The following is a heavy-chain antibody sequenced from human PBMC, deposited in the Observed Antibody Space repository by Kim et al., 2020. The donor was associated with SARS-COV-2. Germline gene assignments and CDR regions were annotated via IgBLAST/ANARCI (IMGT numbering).Heavy chain of an antibody. J-gene: IGHJ4*02. V-gene: IGHV1-3*01. CDR1: GYTFTSYA. CDR2: INAGNGNT. CDR3: ARGSNSVVVGATSGDY. Sequence: ASVKVSCKASGYTFTSYAMHWVRQAPGQRLEWMGWINAGNGNTKYSQKFQGRVTITRDTSASTAYMELSSLRSEDTAVYYCARGSNSVVVGATSGDYWGQGTLVTVSS. D-gene: IGHD1-26*01.